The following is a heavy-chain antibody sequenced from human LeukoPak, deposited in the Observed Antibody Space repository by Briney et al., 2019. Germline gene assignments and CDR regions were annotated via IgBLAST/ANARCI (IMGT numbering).Heavy chain of an antibody. Sequence: GGSLRLSCAASGFTFSNYNMSWVRQAPGKGLEWVSAISGSGVSTYYADSVKGRFTISRDNSKNTLYLQMNSLRAEDTAVYYCAKEYGYTYGEFDYWGQGTLVTVSS. V-gene: IGHV3-23*01. CDR2: ISGSGVST. D-gene: IGHD5-18*01. CDR3: AKEYGYTYGEFDY. J-gene: IGHJ4*02. CDR1: GFTFSNYN.